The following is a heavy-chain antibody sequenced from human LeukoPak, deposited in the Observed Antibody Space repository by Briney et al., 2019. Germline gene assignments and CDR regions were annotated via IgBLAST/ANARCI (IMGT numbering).Heavy chain of an antibody. J-gene: IGHJ4*02. CDR2: ISGSGGTT. D-gene: IGHD3-3*01. CDR3: AKDSYYDFWSGYVFDY. CDR1: GFTFSSYA. V-gene: IGHV3-23*01. Sequence: PGGSLRLSCAASGFTFSSYAMHWVRQAPGKGLEWVSAISGSGGTTYYADSVKGRFTISRDNSKNTLYLQMNSLRAEDTAVYYCAKDSYYDFWSGYVFDYWGQGTLVTVSS.